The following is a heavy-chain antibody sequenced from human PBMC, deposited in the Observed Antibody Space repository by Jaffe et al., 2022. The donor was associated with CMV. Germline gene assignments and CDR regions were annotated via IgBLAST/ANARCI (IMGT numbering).Heavy chain of an antibody. CDR2: IYYSGST. Sequence: QLQLQESGPGLVKPSETLSLTCTVSGGSISSSSYYWGWIRQPPGKGLEWIGSIYYSGSTYYNPSLKSRVTISVDTSKNQFSLKLSSVTAADTAVYYCARLPGRVGATGYYYFDYWGQGTLVTVSS. CDR1: GGSISSSSYY. D-gene: IGHD1-26*01. V-gene: IGHV4-39*01. CDR3: ARLPGRVGATGYYYFDY. J-gene: IGHJ4*02.